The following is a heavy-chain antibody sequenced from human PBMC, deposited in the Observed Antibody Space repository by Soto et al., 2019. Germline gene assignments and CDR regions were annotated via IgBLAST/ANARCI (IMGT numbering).Heavy chain of an antibody. CDR2: IYYSGSA. V-gene: IGHV4-59*01. CDR1: GGSISSYY. J-gene: IGHJ6*02. Sequence: PSETLSLTCTVSGGSISSYYWSWIRQPPGKGLEWIGYIYYSGSANYNPSLKSRVTMSVDTSKNHFSLKLSSVTAADTAVYYCARDSPTSNVRNYYFYGMDVWGQGTTVTVSS. CDR3: ARDSPTSNVRNYYFYGMDV.